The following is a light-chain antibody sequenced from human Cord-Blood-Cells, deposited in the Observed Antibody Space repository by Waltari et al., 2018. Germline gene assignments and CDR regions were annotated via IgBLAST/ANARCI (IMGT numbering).Light chain of an antibody. V-gene: IGKV1-27*01. Sequence: DIQLTQSPSSLPASVGDRVTNTCRVSQGISSYLIWYRQKPGKVPKLLIYSASNLQSGVPSRLRGSGSGTDFTLTISSLQPEDVATYYGQQTYNAPRKKFGQGTKVEIK. CDR2: SAS. CDR3: QQTYNAPRKK. J-gene: IGKJ1*01. CDR1: QGISSY.